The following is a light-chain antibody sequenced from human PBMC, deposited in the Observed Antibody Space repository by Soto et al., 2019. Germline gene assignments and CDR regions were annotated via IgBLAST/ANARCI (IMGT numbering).Light chain of an antibody. V-gene: IGKV3-20*01. CDR3: QQYGGLPYT. J-gene: IGKJ2*01. CDR1: QTISTRF. CDR2: GAS. Sequence: EIVLTQSPGTLSLSPGERATLSCMASQTISTRFVAWYQQKPGQAPRLLIYGASSRATGIPDRFSCSGSGTDFTLTISRLEPEDFAVYYCQQYGGLPYTFGQGTTLEIK.